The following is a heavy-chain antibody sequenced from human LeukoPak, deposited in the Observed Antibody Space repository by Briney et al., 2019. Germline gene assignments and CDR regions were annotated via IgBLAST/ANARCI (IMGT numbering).Heavy chain of an antibody. V-gene: IGHV4-38-2*02. CDR2: IYHDGST. CDR1: GYSISSGYY. J-gene: IGHJ4*02. D-gene: IGHD1-26*01. Sequence: SETLSLTCTVSGYSISSGYYWGWIRQPPGKGLEWIGNIYHDGSTYYNPSLKSRVTISVDTSKNQFSLKVSSVTAADTAIYYCARHGTRKELDYWGQGTLVTVSS. CDR3: ARHGTRKELDY.